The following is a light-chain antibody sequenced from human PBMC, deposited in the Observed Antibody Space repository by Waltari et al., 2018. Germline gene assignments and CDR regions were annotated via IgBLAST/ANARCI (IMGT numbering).Light chain of an antibody. CDR3: SSYAGSNNLV. CDR1: SSDVAGYNY. Sequence: QSALTQPPSASGSPGQSVTISCTGTSSDVAGYNYVSWYQQHPGKAPTVIIFEVSKRPSGVPYRFTGSKSGNTASLTVSGLQAEDEADYYCSSYAGSNNLVFGGGTKLTVL. J-gene: IGLJ2*01. V-gene: IGLV2-8*01. CDR2: EVS.